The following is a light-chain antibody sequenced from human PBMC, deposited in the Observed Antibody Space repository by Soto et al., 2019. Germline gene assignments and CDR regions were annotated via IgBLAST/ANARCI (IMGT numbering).Light chain of an antibody. Sequence: QAVVTQPPSASGTPGQRVTISCSGSGSSIGTNTVNWYRQLPGTAPKLLISGDNQRPSGVPDRFSGSKSGTSASLAISGLQSEDEAEYYCAAWDGSLNNVLFGGGTQLTVL. CDR1: GSSIGTNT. V-gene: IGLV1-44*01. CDR3: AAWDGSLNNVL. J-gene: IGLJ2*01. CDR2: GDN.